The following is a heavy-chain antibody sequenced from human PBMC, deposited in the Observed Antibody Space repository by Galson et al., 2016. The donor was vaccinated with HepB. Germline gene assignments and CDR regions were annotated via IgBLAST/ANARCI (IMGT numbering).Heavy chain of an antibody. Sequence: SETLSLTCTVSGDSISDYYWSWIRQSPGKGLEWIGYISYSGSTHSSPSLRSRVTISGDTSQNLFSLNLSSVTAADTAVYYCASARRQLWSHFDYWGQGILVTVSS. CDR2: ISYSGST. V-gene: IGHV4-59*01. CDR3: ASARRQLWSHFDY. J-gene: IGHJ4*02. CDR1: GDSISDYY. D-gene: IGHD5-18*01.